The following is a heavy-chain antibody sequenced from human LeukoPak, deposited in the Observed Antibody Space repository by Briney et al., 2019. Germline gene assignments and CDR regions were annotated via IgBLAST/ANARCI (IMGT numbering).Heavy chain of an antibody. CDR2: ISGSGGST. J-gene: IGHJ2*01. CDR3: AKGGSKGPLRGSSWKIVWYFDL. Sequence: GGSLRLSCAASGFTFSSYAMSWVRQAPGKGLEWVSAISGSGGSTYYADSVKGRFTISRDNSKNTLYLQMNSLRAEDTAVYYCAKGGSKGPLRGSSWKIVWYFDLWGRGTLVTVSS. CDR1: GFTFSSYA. D-gene: IGHD6-13*01. V-gene: IGHV3-23*01.